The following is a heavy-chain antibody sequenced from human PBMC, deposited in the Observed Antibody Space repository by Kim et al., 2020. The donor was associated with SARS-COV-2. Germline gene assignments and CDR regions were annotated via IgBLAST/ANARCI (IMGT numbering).Heavy chain of an antibody. Sequence: AEEGLFTISRDNSKNVLYLQMNSLRAEDTAVYYCAKGEQLLTTDWFDPWGQGTLVTVSS. CDR3: AKGEQLLTTDWFDP. V-gene: IGHV3-23*02. J-gene: IGHJ5*02. D-gene: IGHD6-19*01.